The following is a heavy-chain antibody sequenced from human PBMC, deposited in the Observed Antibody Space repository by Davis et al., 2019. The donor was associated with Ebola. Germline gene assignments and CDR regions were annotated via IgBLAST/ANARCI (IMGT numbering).Heavy chain of an antibody. Sequence: SVKVSCKASGGTFSSYTISWVRQAPGQGLEWMGRIIPILGIANYAQKFQGRVTITADKSTSTAYMELSSLRSEDTAVYYCARDPGIDYGDYGTDCWGQGTLVTVSS. CDR2: IIPILGIA. J-gene: IGHJ4*02. D-gene: IGHD4-17*01. CDR3: ARDPGIDYGDYGTDC. V-gene: IGHV1-69*04. CDR1: GGTFSSYT.